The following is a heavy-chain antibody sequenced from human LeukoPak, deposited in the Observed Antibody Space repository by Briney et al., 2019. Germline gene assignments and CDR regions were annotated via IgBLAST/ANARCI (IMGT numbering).Heavy chain of an antibody. Sequence: SETLSLTCTVSGGSMSSYYWSWIRQPAGKGLVWIGRIFSNGSTSYNPSLKSRVTMSADTSKNQFSLKLSSVTAADTAVYYCAREDYYDSSGYSFDYWGQGTLVTVSS. J-gene: IGHJ4*02. CDR2: IFSNGST. CDR3: AREDYYDSSGYSFDY. CDR1: GGSMSSYY. D-gene: IGHD3-22*01. V-gene: IGHV4-4*07.